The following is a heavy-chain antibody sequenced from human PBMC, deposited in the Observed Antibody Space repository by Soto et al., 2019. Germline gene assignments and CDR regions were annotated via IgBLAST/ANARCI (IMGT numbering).Heavy chain of an antibody. J-gene: IGHJ4*02. CDR1: GGTFSSYT. D-gene: IGHD6-25*01. V-gene: IGHV1-69*02. CDR3: ASLATADTLDY. Sequence: QVQLVQSGAEVEKPGSSVKVSCKASGGTFSSYTISWVRQAPGQGLESMGRIIPILGIANYAQKFQGRVTITADKSTSTAYMELSSLRSEDTAVYYCASLATADTLDYWGKGTLVTVSS. CDR2: IIPILGIA.